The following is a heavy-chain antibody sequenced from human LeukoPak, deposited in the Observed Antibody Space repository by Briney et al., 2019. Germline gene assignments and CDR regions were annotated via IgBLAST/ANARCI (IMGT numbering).Heavy chain of an antibody. Sequence: SQTLSLTCTVSGGSISSSNYYWSWVRQPPGKGLEWIGYIYYSGGTYYNPSLKSRVIISVDTSKNQFSLKLSSVTAADTAVYYCARAGVVTAYIDYWGQGTLVTVSS. J-gene: IGHJ4*02. D-gene: IGHD2-21*02. V-gene: IGHV4-30-4*01. CDR3: ARAGVVTAYIDY. CDR1: GGSISSSNYY. CDR2: IYYSGGT.